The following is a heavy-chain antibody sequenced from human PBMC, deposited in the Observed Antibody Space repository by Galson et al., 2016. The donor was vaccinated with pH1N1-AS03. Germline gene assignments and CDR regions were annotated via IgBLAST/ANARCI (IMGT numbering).Heavy chain of an antibody. CDR1: GIPFGDYA. D-gene: IGHD1-20*01. V-gene: IGHV3-49*03. CDR2: IRRKGCGATK. CDR3: SLEYLEFYFAY. J-gene: IGHJ4*01. Sequence: SLRLSCAVSGIPFGDYAVSWFRQAPGKGLEWVGIIRRKGCGATKGYAASVKVRFTISRDEYKNIADLQMSSLKIEDTAVYYCSLEYLEFYFAYWGQGTLVTVSS.